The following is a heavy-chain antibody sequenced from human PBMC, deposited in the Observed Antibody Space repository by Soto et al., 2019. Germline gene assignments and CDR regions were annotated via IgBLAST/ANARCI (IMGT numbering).Heavy chain of an antibody. J-gene: IGHJ4*02. V-gene: IGHV4-4*02. Sequence: PSETLSLTCAVSGDSISSSNWWSWVRQPPGKGLEWIGGIYHSGSTNYNPSLKSRVTISVDNSKNQFSLKVSSVTAADTAVYYCAHILSGSQFNYWGQGTPVPVSS. D-gene: IGHD3-9*01. CDR2: IYHSGST. CDR1: GDSISSSNW. CDR3: AHILSGSQFNY.